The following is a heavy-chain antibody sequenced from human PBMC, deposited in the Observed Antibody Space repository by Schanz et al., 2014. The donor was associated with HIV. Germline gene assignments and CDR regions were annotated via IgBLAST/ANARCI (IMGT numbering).Heavy chain of an antibody. J-gene: IGHJ4*02. CDR2: INPKTGGT. Sequence: QVQLVQSGAEVKKPGASVKVSCKASGYSFSDYYIHWVRQAPGQGLEWMGWINPKTGGTHLPQMFQGRVAVTRDTSINTAYLEVPRLTSDDTAVFYCARSRYHQFLGYFDLWGQGSLVTVSS. V-gene: IGHV1-2*02. CDR1: GYSFSDYY. D-gene: IGHD3-22*01. CDR3: ARSRYHQFLGYFDL.